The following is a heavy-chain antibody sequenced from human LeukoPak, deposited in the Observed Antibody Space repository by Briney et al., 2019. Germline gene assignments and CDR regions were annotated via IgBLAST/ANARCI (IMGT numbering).Heavy chain of an antibody. J-gene: IGHJ6*03. CDR3: ARGGWFGEPAYYYYMDV. CDR1: GGSFSGYY. CDR2: INHSGST. V-gene: IGHV4-34*01. D-gene: IGHD3-10*01. Sequence: SETLSLTCAVYGGSFSGYYWSWIRQPPGKGLEWIGEINHSGSTNYNPSLKSRVTISVDTSKKRFSLNLSSVTAADTALYYCARGGWFGEPAYYYYMDVWGKGTTVTISS.